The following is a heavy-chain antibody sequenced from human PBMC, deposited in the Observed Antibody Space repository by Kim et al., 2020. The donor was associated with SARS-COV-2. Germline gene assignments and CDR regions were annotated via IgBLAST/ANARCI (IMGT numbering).Heavy chain of an antibody. J-gene: IGHJ6*02. CDR2: ISYDGSNK. Sequence: GGSLRLSCAASGFTFSSYGMNWVRQAPGKGLEWVAVISYDGSNKYYADSVKGRFTISRDNSKNTLYLQMNSLRAEDTAVYYCVCSGWFSHYYYGMDVWGQGTTVTVSS. CDR3: VCSGWFSHYYYGMDV. D-gene: IGHD6-19*01. CDR1: GFTFSSYG. V-gene: IGHV3-33*05.